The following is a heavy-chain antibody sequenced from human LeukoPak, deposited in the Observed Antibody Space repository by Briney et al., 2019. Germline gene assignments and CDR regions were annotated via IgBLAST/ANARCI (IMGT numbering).Heavy chain of an antibody. D-gene: IGHD3-22*01. Sequence: GGSLRLSCAASGFTFSSYGIHWVRQAPGKGLEWVAGISYDGSSKYYADSVKGRSTISRDNSKNTLYLQMNSLRAEDTAVYYCAKPYYYDRSGSGVNHFDYWGRGTLVTVSS. CDR2: ISYDGSSK. V-gene: IGHV3-30*18. CDR3: AKPYYYDRSGSGVNHFDY. CDR1: GFTFSSYG. J-gene: IGHJ4*02.